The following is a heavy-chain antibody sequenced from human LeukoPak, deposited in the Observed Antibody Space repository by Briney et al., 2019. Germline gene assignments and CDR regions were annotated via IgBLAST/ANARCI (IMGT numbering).Heavy chain of an antibody. CDR1: GGTFSSYT. Sequence: SVKVSCKASGGTFSSYTISCVRQAPGQGLEWRGRIIPILGIANYAQKFQGRVTITADKSTSTAYMELTSLRSEDTAVSYCAVIAAQAFDYWGQGTLVTVSS. V-gene: IGHV1-69*02. J-gene: IGHJ4*02. D-gene: IGHD6-6*01. CDR3: AVIAAQAFDY. CDR2: IIPILGIA.